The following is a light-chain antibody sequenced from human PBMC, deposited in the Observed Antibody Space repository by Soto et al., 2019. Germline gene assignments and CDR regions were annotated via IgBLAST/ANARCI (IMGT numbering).Light chain of an antibody. Sequence: QSVLAQAASLSGAPGQSIPTSCTGTSIDVGTYDYVSWHQQHPGKAPKLIIYDVNNRPSGVSSRFSGSKSGNTASLTISGLQAEDEADYYCCSFSTSGTHVFGTGTKVTVL. V-gene: IGLV2-14*01. CDR1: SIDVGTYDY. CDR3: CSFSTSGTHV. CDR2: DVN. J-gene: IGLJ1*01.